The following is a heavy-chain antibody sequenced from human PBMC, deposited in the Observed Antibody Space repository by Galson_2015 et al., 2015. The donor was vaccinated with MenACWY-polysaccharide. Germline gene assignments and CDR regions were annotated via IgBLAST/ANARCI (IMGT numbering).Heavy chain of an antibody. J-gene: IGHJ3*02. CDR3: ARESSRIVFHAFDI. D-gene: IGHD6-19*01. CDR2: IQNVGSPK. CDR1: GLTFRSFG. V-gene: IGHV3-33*05. Sequence: SLRLSCAASGLTFRSFGMHWVRQAPGKGLEWVALIQNVGSPKAYADSVKGRFTISRDNSKNTLYLEMNSLRAEDTAVYYCARESSRIVFHAFDIWGQGTMVTVSS.